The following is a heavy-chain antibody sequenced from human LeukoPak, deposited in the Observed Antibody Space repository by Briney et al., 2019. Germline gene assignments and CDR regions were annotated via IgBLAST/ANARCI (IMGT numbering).Heavy chain of an antibody. Sequence: GESLKISWKGSGYSFTTYWIGWVRHMAGKGLEWMGIIYPGDSDTRYSPSFEGQVTISADTSISTAYLQWSSLKASDTAMYHCARRHRSSSTWYGAFDIWGQGTMVTVSS. J-gene: IGHJ3*02. CDR2: IYPGDSDT. V-gene: IGHV5-51*01. CDR3: ARRHRSSSTWYGAFDI. D-gene: IGHD6-13*01. CDR1: GYSFTTYW.